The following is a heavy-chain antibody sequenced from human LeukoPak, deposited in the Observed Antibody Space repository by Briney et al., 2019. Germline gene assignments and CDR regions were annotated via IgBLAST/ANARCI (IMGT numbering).Heavy chain of an antibody. CDR3: ARDNGNGYCSSTSCLRRHYYYYYMDV. CDR1: GFTFSSHW. D-gene: IGHD2-2*03. V-gene: IGHV3-7*01. J-gene: IGHJ6*03. Sequence: PGGSLRVSCAASGFTFSSHWMSWVRQAPGKGLEWVANIKQEESERYYVDSVKGRFTISRDNAKNSLYLQMNSLRAEDTAVYYCARDNGNGYCSSTSCLRRHYYYYYMDVWGKGTTVTVSS. CDR2: IKQEESER.